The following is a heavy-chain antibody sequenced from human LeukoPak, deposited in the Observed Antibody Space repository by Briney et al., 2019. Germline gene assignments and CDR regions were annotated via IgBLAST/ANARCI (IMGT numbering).Heavy chain of an antibody. Sequence: PGGSLRLSCAASGFSFSYYYMTWIRQAPGKGLEWVSYISSSSTTIHYADSVKGRFTISRDNANNSLYLQMNSLKAEDTAVYYCARDREIVDYWGQGTLVIVSS. CDR3: ARDREIVDY. CDR1: GFSFSYYY. D-gene: IGHD5-12*01. J-gene: IGHJ4*02. CDR2: ISSSSTTI. V-gene: IGHV3-11*01.